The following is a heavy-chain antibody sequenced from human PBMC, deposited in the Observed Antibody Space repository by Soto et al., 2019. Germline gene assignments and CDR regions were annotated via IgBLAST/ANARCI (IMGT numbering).Heavy chain of an antibody. Sequence: ASVKVSCKASGYTFTSYAMHWVRQAPGQRLEWMGWINAGNGNTKYSQKFQGRVTITRDTSASTAYMELSSLRSEDTAVYYCARVYYDFLTGYSYEGMDVWGQGTTVTVSS. CDR1: GYTFTSYA. CDR3: ARVYYDFLTGYSYEGMDV. J-gene: IGHJ6*02. D-gene: IGHD3-9*01. CDR2: INAGNGNT. V-gene: IGHV1-3*01.